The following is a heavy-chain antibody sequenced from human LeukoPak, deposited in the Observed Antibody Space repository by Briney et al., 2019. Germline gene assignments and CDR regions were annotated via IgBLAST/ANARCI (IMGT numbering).Heavy chain of an antibody. CDR1: GFTFSSYA. Sequence: GGSLRLSCAASGFTFSSYAMSWVRQAPGKGLERVAVIWYDGSNKYYADSVKGRFTISRDNSKNTLYLQMNSLRAEDTAVYYCARGWEIITDYYGMDVWGQGTTVTVSS. CDR3: ARGWEIITDYYGMDV. J-gene: IGHJ6*02. V-gene: IGHV3-33*08. CDR2: IWYDGSNK. D-gene: IGHD3-22*01.